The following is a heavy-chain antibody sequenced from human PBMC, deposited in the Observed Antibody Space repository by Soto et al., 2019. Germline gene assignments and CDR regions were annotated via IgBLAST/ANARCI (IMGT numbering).Heavy chain of an antibody. Sequence: GGSLRLSCAASGFGFSNYDMHWVLQVTGKGLEWVSSIGTTGDTYYPGSVKGRFIISRENANLYLQMNSLRAGDTAVYYCGRGEASRYYYYSMDVWGQGTTVTVSS. V-gene: IGHV3-13*01. CDR2: IGTTGDT. J-gene: IGHJ6*02. CDR1: GFGFSNYD. D-gene: IGHD1-26*01. CDR3: GRGEASRYYYYSMDV.